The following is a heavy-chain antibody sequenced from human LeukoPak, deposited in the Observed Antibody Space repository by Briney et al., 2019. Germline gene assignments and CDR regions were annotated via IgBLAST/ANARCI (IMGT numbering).Heavy chain of an antibody. CDR2: IYHSGST. CDR3: ARGTTPDV. CDR1: GGSISSGGYS. J-gene: IGHJ4*02. Sequence: SETLSLTCAVSGGSISSGGYSWSWIRQPPGKGLEWIGYIYHSGSTYYNPSLKSRVTISVDRSKNLFSLKLSSVTAADTAVYYCARGTTPDVWGQGTLVTVSS. V-gene: IGHV4-30-2*01. D-gene: IGHD4-11*01.